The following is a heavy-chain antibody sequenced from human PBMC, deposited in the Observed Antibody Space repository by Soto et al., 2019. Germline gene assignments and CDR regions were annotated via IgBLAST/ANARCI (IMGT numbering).Heavy chain of an antibody. CDR3: AKWYCSGGSCYPTFDS. Sequence: EVQLLESGGGFVQPGGSLRLSCAGSGFTLKNYAMSWVRQAPGKGLEWVSGISGSGGSTYYTDSVKGRFTMSRDNSKNTLYLQMNSLRAEDTAVSYCAKWYCSGGSCYPTFDSWGQGTLVTVSS. CDR1: GFTLKNYA. J-gene: IGHJ4*02. D-gene: IGHD2-15*01. V-gene: IGHV3-23*01. CDR2: ISGSGGST.